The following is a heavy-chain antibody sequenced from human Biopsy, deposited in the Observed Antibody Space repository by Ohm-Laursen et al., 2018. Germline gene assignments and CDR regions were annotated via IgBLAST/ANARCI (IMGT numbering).Heavy chain of an antibody. D-gene: IGHD5-18*01. J-gene: IGHJ4*02. Sequence: GSLRLSCAASGFNFAEYAMHWVRQAPGKGLEWVSRFNSDGTDTTYADSVKGRFTISRDNAKNTLYLQMNSLRVEDTAVYYCAKAGRGYIDYWGQGTLIIVSS. CDR2: FNSDGTDT. CDR1: GFNFAEYA. V-gene: IGHV3-74*01. CDR3: AKAGRGYIDY.